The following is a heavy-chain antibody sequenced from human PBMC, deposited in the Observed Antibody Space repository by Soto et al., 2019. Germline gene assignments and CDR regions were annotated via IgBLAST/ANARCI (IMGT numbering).Heavy chain of an antibody. J-gene: IGHJ6*02. Sequence: PGGSLRLSCAASGFTFSGSAMHWVRQASGKGLEWVGRIRSKANSYATAYAASVKGRFTISRDDSKNTAYLQMNSLKTEDTAVYYRTMTLAPSIAVAGQFYYYGMDVWGQGTTVTV. CDR3: TMTLAPSIAVAGQFYYYGMDV. CDR1: GFTFSGSA. CDR2: IRSKANSYAT. V-gene: IGHV3-73*01. D-gene: IGHD6-19*01.